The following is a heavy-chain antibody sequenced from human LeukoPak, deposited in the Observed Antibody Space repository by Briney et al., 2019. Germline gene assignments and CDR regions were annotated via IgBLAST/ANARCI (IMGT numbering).Heavy chain of an antibody. V-gene: IGHV3-21*04. Sequence: GGSLRLSCAATGFTGSYNYMSWVRRAPGKGLEWVSSISYTGTYIYYADSVKGRFTISRDNAQNSLYLQMNSLRAEDTAIYYCVRDRGTYRPIDYWGQGTLVTVSS. CDR3: VRDRGTYRPIDY. D-gene: IGHD1-26*01. CDR2: ISYTGTYI. CDR1: GFTGSYNY. J-gene: IGHJ4*02.